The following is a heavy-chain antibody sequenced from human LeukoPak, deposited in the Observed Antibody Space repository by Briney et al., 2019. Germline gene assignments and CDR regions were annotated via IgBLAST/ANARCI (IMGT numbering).Heavy chain of an antibody. D-gene: IGHD4-17*01. CDR2: IIPIFGTA. Sequence: GASVKVSCKASGGTFSSYAISWVRQAPGQGLEWMGGIIPIFGTANYAQKFQGRATITTDESTSTAYMELSSLRSEDTAVYYCARARNYGDYLSPYDYWGQGTLVTVSS. V-gene: IGHV1-69*05. J-gene: IGHJ4*02. CDR3: ARARNYGDYLSPYDY. CDR1: GGTFSSYA.